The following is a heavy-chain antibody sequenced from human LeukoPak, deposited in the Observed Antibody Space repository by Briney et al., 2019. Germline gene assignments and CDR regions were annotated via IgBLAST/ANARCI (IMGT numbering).Heavy chain of an antibody. CDR3: ARNSFYYYDSSGYYRYFPH. J-gene: IGHJ1*01. Sequence: GGSLRLSCAASGFTFSSYGMHWVRQAPGKGLEWVAFIRYDGSNKYYADSVKGRFTISRDNSKNTLYLQMNSLRAEDTAVYYCARNSFYYYDSSGYYRYFPHWGQGTLVTVSS. D-gene: IGHD3-22*01. V-gene: IGHV3-30*02. CDR1: GFTFSSYG. CDR2: IRYDGSNK.